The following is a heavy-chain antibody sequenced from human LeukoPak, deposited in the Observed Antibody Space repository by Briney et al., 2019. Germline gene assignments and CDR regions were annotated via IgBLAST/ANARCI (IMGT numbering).Heavy chain of an antibody. CDR2: ISSSSSFI. D-gene: IGHD6-19*01. Sequence: NPGGSLRLSCAASGFTFSSYDMHWVRQATGKGLEWVSSISSSSSFIYYAGSVKGRFTISRDNAKNSLYLQMNSLRAEDTAVYYCARAGPGIAVTSPLGWGQGTLVTVSS. CDR3: ARAGPGIAVTSPLG. CDR1: GFTFSSYD. J-gene: IGHJ4*02. V-gene: IGHV3-21*01.